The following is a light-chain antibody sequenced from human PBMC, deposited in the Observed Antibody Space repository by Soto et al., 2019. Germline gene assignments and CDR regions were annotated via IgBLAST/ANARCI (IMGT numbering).Light chain of an antibody. CDR1: QSISSW. CDR2: KAS. Sequence: DLQMTQSPSSLSASVGDRVTITCRASQSISSWLAWYQQKPGKAPRLLIYKASNLESGVPSRFSGSGSATEFTLTISRLQPDDYYCQHYNSFPWTFGQGTTVEVK. J-gene: IGKJ1*01. CDR3: QHYNSFPWT. V-gene: IGKV1-5*03.